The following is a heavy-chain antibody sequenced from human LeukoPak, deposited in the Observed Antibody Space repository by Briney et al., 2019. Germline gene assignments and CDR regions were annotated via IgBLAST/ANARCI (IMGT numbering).Heavy chain of an antibody. CDR3: AKQLVGATRVHDY. CDR2: ISGSGGST. V-gene: IGHV3-23*01. CDR1: GFTFSSYG. Sequence: GGSLRPSCAASGFTFSSYGMSWVRQAPGKGLEWVSAISGSGGSTYYADSVKGRFTISRDNSKNTLYLQMNSLRAEDTAVYYCAKQLVGATRVHDYWGQGTLVTVSS. D-gene: IGHD1-26*01. J-gene: IGHJ4*02.